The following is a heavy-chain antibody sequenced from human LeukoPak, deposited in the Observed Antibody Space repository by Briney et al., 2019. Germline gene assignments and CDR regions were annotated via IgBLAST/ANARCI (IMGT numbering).Heavy chain of an antibody. V-gene: IGHV4-59*01. CDR1: GGSISTYY. CDR3: ARFKKAGGWSYFDY. Sequence: SETLSLTCTVSGGSISTYYWSWIRKPPGKGLEWIGHIYNSGSTNYSPSLKSRVTISVDTSKNQFSLKLSSVTAADTAVYYCARFKKAGGWSYFDYWGQGTLVTVSS. J-gene: IGHJ4*02. CDR2: IYNSGST. D-gene: IGHD6-19*01.